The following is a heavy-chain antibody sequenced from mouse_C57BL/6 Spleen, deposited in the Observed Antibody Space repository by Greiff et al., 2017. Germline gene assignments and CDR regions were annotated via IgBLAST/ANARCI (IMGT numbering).Heavy chain of an antibody. CDR2: ISYDGSN. CDR3: AMNYGSSGAMDY. D-gene: IGHD1-1*01. J-gene: IGHJ4*01. Sequence: EVKLMESGPGLVKPSQSLSLTCSVTGYSITSGYYWNWIRQFPGNKLEWTGYISYDGSNNYNPSLKNRISITRDTSKNQFFLMLNSVSTEDTATYYCAMNYGSSGAMDYWGQGTSVTVSS. CDR1: GYSITSGYY. V-gene: IGHV3-6*01.